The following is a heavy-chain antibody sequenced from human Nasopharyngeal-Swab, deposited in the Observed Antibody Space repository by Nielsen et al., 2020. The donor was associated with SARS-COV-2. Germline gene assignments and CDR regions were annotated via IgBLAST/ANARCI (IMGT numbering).Heavy chain of an antibody. J-gene: IGHJ3*02. D-gene: IGHD3-10*01. Sequence: GGSLRLSCIASGFTFNIYAMAWVRRTPGRGLQWVSGISASGGSTYYTDSVKGRFAVSRDNSGNTLYLQMHSLRVEDTALYYCAKDDVVRGDAFDIWGQGTMATVSS. CDR3: AKDDVVRGDAFDI. CDR2: ISASGGST. CDR1: GFTFNIYA. V-gene: IGHV3-23*01.